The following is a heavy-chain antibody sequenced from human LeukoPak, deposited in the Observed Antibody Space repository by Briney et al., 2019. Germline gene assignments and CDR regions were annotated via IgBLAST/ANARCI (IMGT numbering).Heavy chain of an antibody. CDR3: ARERTSTYGDFDS. V-gene: IGHV3-53*01. J-gene: IGHJ4*02. CDR1: GFTVSRNY. CDR2: IYSDDTT. Sequence: GGSLRLSCAASGFTVSRNYMNWVRQAPGKGLEWVSLIYSDDTTFYSDSVKGRFTISRDNSKNTLYLQMNSLTAEDTAVYYCARERTSTYGDFDSWGQGTLVTFST. D-gene: IGHD4-17*01.